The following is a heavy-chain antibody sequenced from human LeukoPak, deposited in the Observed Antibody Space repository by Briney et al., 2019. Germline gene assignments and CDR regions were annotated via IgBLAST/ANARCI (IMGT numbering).Heavy chain of an antibody. V-gene: IGHV1-3*03. CDR2: INAGSGNT. D-gene: IGHD6-19*01. CDR3: ARDSRIAVAGTDPDYYYYMDV. J-gene: IGHJ6*03. CDR1: GYTFTSYA. Sequence: ASVKVSCKASGYTFTSYALHWVRQAPGQRLEWMGWINAGSGNTKYSQEFQGRVTITRDTSASTAYMELSSLRSEDMAVYYCARDSRIAVAGTDPDYYYYMDVWGKGTTVTVSS.